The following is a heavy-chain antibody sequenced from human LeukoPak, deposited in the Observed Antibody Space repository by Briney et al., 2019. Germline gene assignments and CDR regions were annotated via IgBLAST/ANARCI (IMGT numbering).Heavy chain of an antibody. CDR2: TYYRSKWYN. V-gene: IGHV6-1*01. CDR3: ARGHNFGFDY. J-gene: IGHJ4*02. D-gene: IGHD1-1*01. CDR1: GDSVSSNSAA. Sequence: SQTLSLTCAISGDSVSSNSAAWNWIRQSPSRGLEWLGRTYYRSKWYNAYAEFVRSRITVNPDTSKNQLSLQLNSVTPEDTAVYYCARGHNFGFDYWGQGTLVTVSS.